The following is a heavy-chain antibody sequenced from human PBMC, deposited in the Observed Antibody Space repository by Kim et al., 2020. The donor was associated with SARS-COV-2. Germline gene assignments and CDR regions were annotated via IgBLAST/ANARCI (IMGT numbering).Heavy chain of an antibody. CDR1: GFTFSSYG. CDR3: ARGGGGATMVRGVDNWFDP. Sequence: GGSLRLSCAASGFTFSSYGMHWVRQAPGKGLEWVAVIWYDGSNKYYADSVKGRFTISRDNSKNTLYLQMNSLRAEDTAVYYCARGGGGATMVRGVDNWFDPWGQGTLVTVSS. V-gene: IGHV3-33*01. D-gene: IGHD3-10*01. CDR2: IWYDGSNK. J-gene: IGHJ5*02.